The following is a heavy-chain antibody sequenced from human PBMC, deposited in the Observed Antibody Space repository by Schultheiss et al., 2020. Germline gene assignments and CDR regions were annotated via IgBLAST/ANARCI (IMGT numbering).Heavy chain of an antibody. Sequence: GGSLRLSCAASGFTFSSYGMHWVRQAPGKGLEWVAVIWYDGSNKYYADSVKGRFTISRDNSKNTLYLQMNSLRAEDTAVYYCARAAQFGTYYYYGMDVWGQGTTVTVSS. J-gene: IGHJ6*02. CDR3: ARAAQFGTYYYYGMDV. V-gene: IGHV3-33*08. CDR2: IWYDGSNK. CDR1: GFTFSSYG. D-gene: IGHD1-1*01.